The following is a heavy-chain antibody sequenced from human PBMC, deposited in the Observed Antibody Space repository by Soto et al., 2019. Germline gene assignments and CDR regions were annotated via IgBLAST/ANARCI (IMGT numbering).Heavy chain of an antibody. D-gene: IGHD6-19*01. V-gene: IGHV4-59*08. CDR1: GGSISSYY. CDR3: ARHDGFSSGWIFDY. CDR2: IYYSGNT. J-gene: IGHJ4*01. Sequence: PSETLSLTCTVSGGSISSYYWSWIRQPPGKGLEWIGYIYYSGNTYYNPSLKSRLTVSVDKSKDQLSLKLTSVTAADTAVYYCARHDGFSSGWIFDYWGHGTLVTVSS.